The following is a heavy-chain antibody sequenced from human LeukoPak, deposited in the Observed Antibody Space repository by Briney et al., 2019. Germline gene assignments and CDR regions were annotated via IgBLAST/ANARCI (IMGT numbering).Heavy chain of an antibody. CDR2: ISSSGTAI. D-gene: IGHD4-23*01. Sequence: TGGSLRLSCAASGFTFSSYEMNWVRQAPGKGLEWVSYISSSGTAIYYADSVQGRFTISRDNAKNSLCLQMNSLRDEDTAVYYCARGGNSDYWGQGTLVTVSS. J-gene: IGHJ4*02. CDR3: ARGGNSDY. V-gene: IGHV3-48*03. CDR1: GFTFSSYE.